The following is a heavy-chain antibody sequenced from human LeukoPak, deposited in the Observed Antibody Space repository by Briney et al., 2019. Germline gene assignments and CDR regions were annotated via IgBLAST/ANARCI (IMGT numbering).Heavy chain of an antibody. CDR3: AARTLYCSTSRCYLDY. Sequence: GGSLRLSCAASGFTFSNYAMSWVRQAPGKGLEWVSSISGSGADTYYADPVKGRFTISRDNSKNTLYLQMSSLRAADTAVYYCAARTLYCSTSRCYLDYWGRGTLVTVSS. CDR2: ISGSGADT. V-gene: IGHV3-23*01. J-gene: IGHJ4*02. CDR1: GFTFSNYA. D-gene: IGHD2-2*01.